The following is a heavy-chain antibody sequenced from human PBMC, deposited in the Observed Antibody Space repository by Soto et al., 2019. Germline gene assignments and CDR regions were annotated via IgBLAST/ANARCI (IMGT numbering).Heavy chain of an antibody. D-gene: IGHD3-22*01. CDR3: AREMSHYDSSGYYHQPFDY. CDR1: GYTFTSYG. V-gene: IGHV1-18*01. CDR2: ISAYNGNT. J-gene: IGHJ4*02. Sequence: QVRLVQSGAEVKKPGASVKVSCKASGYTFTSYGISWVRQAPGQGLEWMGWISAYNGNTNYAQKLQGRVTMTTDTSTSTAYMELRSLRSDDTAVYYCAREMSHYDSSGYYHQPFDYWGQGTLVTVSS.